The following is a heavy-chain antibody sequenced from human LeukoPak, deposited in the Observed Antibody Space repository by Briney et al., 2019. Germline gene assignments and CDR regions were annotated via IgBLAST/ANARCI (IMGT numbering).Heavy chain of an antibody. D-gene: IGHD5-18*01. CDR2: ISSNGGST. V-gene: IGHV3-64D*06. Sequence: PGGSLRLSCSASGFTFSSYAMHWVRQAPGKGLEYVSAISSNGGSTYYADSVKGRFTISRDNSKNTLYLQMSSLRAEDTAVYDCVSGYSYGSGYWGQGTLVTVSS. CDR3: VSGYSYGSGY. J-gene: IGHJ4*02. CDR1: GFTFSSYA.